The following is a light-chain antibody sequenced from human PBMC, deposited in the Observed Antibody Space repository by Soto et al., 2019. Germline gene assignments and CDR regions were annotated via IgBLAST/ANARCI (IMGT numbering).Light chain of an antibody. CDR1: SSNIGSNY. J-gene: IGLJ1*01. CDR2: SNN. CDR3: AAWDDSLNGDV. V-gene: IGLV1-44*01. Sequence: QSVLTQPPSASGTPGQRVTISCSGSSSNIGSNYVYWYQQLPGTAPKLLIYSNNQRPSGVPDRFSGSKSGTSASLAISGLQSEDEADYYCAAWDDSLNGDVFGTGTKLTVL.